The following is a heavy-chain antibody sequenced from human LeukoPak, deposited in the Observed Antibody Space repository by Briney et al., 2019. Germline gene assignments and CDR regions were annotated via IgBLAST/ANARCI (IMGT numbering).Heavy chain of an antibody. D-gene: IGHD6-19*01. J-gene: IGHJ4*02. Sequence: PGGALRLSCAASGFTVSTNYMSWVRQAPGEGLEWVSAIYSGGSTYYADSVKGRFTISRDNSKNTLYLQMNSLRAEDTAMYYCTRGHRYSTGWYYFDYWGQGTLVTVSS. CDR3: TRGHRYSTGWYYFDY. CDR1: GFTVSTNY. V-gene: IGHV3-53*01. CDR2: IYSGGST.